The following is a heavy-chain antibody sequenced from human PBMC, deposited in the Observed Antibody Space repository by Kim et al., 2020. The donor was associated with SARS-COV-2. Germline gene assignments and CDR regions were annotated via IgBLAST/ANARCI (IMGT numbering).Heavy chain of an antibody. CDR1: GYTFTSYG. Sequence: ASVKVSCKASGYTFTSYGISWVRQAPGQGLEWMGWISAYNGNTNYAQKLQGRVTMTTDTSTSTAYMELRSLRSDDTAVYYCARDYCSGGSCYSHYGMDVWGQGTTVTVSS. V-gene: IGHV1-18*01. D-gene: IGHD2-15*01. CDR3: ARDYCSGGSCYSHYGMDV. CDR2: ISAYNGNT. J-gene: IGHJ6*02.